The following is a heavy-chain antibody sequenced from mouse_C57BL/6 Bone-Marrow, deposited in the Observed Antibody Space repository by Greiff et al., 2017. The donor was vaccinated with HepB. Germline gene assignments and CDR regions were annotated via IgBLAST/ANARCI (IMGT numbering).Heavy chain of an antibody. CDR3: ARDSLQAWFAY. D-gene: IGHD2-1*01. CDR1: GFTFSDFY. CDR2: SRNKANDYTT. Sequence: EVKVVESGGGLVQSGRSLRLSCATSGFTFSDFYMEWVRQAPGKGLEWIAASRNKANDYTTEYSASVKGRFIVSRDTSQSILYLQMNALRAEDTAIYYCARDSLQAWFAYWGQGTLVTVSA. J-gene: IGHJ3*01. V-gene: IGHV7-1*01.